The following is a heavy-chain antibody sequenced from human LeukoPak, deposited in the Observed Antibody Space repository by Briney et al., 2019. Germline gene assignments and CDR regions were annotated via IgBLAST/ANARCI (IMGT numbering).Heavy chain of an antibody. CDR1: GGSISSGGYY. V-gene: IGHV4-31*03. D-gene: IGHD6-13*01. CDR3: ARDVAAGTDY. CDR2: IYYSGST. Sequence: SQTLSLTCTVSGGSISSGGYYWSWIRQHPGKGLEWIGYIYYSGSTYYNPSLKSRVTISVDTSKNQFSLKLSSVTAADTAVYYCARDVAAGTDYWGQGTLVTVSS. J-gene: IGHJ4*02.